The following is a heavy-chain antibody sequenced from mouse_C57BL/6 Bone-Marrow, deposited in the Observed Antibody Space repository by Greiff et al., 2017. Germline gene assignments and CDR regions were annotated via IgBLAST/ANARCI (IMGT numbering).Heavy chain of an antibody. CDR1: GFNIKDYY. J-gene: IGHJ2*01. Sequence: VQLKESGPELVKPGASVKLSCTASGFNIKDYYIHWVKQRTEQGLEWIGRIDPEDGETKYAPKFQDKATITADTSSNTAYLQLRSLTSEDTAVYYCTRSLIYYGTNYWGQGTTLTVAS. CDR3: TRSLIYYGTNY. CDR2: IDPEDGET. V-gene: IGHV14-2*01. D-gene: IGHD1-1*01.